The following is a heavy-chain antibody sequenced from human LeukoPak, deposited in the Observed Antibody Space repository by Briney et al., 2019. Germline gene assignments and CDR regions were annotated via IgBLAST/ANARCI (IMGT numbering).Heavy chain of an antibody. CDR2: ISGSGDSA. D-gene: IGHD6-6*01. Sequence: GGSLRLSRAASGFTFSSYAMSWVRQAPGKGLEWVSVISGSGDSAYYADSVKGRFTISRDNSKNTLYLQMSSLTAEDTAVYYCAKHAGSSEYYGVDVWGQGTTVTVSS. J-gene: IGHJ6*02. CDR3: AKHAGSSEYYGVDV. V-gene: IGHV3-23*01. CDR1: GFTFSSYA.